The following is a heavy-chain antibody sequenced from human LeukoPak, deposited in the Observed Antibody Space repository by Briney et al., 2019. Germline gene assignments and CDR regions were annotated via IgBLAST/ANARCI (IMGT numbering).Heavy chain of an antibody. CDR2: ISYDGSNK. D-gene: IGHD6-19*01. CDR3: AKPGPNRRWLALDY. CDR1: GFTFSSYG. V-gene: IGHV3-30*18. J-gene: IGHJ4*02. Sequence: GGSLRLSCAASGFTFSSYGMHWVRQAPGKGLEWVAVISYDGSNKYYADSVKGRFTISRDNSKNTLYLQMNSLRAEDTAVYYCAKPGPNRRWLALDYWGQGTLVTVSS.